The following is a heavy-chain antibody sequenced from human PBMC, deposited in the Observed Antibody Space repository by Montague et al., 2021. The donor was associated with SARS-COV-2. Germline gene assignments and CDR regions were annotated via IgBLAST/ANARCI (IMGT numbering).Heavy chain of an antibody. CDR1: GDSFNSPKYY. CDR2: SYYSGTT. Sequence: SETLSLTCTVSGDSFNSPKYYCAWIRQPPGKGLEWIGSSYYSGTTXDXXXXRXQVTISVDTSKTQFSLKMDSVTAADTAVYYCARGSYGSGSYHAFDIWSQGTVVADYS. D-gene: IGHD3-10*01. V-gene: IGHV4-39*01. J-gene: IGHJ3*02. CDR3: ARGSYGSGSYHAFDI.